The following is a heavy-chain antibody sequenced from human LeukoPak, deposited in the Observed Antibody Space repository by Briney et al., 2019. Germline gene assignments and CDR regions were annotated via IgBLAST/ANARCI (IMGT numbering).Heavy chain of an antibody. V-gene: IGHV4-30-4*08. D-gene: IGHD2-21*02. CDR2: IYYSGST. CDR3: ARVVVTAMAFDY. CDR1: GGSFSGYY. Sequence: SETLSLTCAVYGGSFSGYYWSWIRQPPGKGLEWIGYIYYSGSTYYNPSLKSRVTISVDTSKNQFSLKLSSVTAADTAVYYCARVVVTAMAFDYWGQGTLVTVSS. J-gene: IGHJ4*02.